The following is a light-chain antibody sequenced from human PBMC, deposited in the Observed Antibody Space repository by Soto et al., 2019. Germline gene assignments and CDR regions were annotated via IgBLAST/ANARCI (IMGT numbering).Light chain of an antibody. Sequence: QSVLTQPPSASGSPGRSVTISCTGTSSDVGGYNYVSWYQQHPGKAPKLMIYEVNKRPSGVPDRFSGSKSGNTASLTVSGLQAEDEAYYYCSSYAGSNNFGVFGTGTKVTVL. CDR1: SSDVGGYNY. V-gene: IGLV2-8*01. CDR3: SSYAGSNNFGV. J-gene: IGLJ1*01. CDR2: EVN.